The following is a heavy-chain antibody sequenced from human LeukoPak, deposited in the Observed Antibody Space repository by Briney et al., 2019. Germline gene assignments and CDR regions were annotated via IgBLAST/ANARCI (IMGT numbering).Heavy chain of an antibody. D-gene: IGHD6-19*01. Sequence: GGSLRLTCPASGFTFDDYGMSWVRQAPGKGLDWVSGINWNGGSTGYADSVKGRFTISRDNAKNSLYLQMNSLRAEDTALYYCARVGIAVAGTGKADYWGQGTLVTVSS. J-gene: IGHJ4*02. CDR2: INWNGGST. V-gene: IGHV3-20*04. CDR1: GFTFDDYG. CDR3: ARVGIAVAGTGKADY.